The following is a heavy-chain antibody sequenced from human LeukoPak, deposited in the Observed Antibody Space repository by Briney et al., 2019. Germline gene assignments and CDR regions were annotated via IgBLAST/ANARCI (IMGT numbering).Heavy chain of an antibody. CDR1: GYTFSNYD. Sequence: ASVKVSCKASGYTFSNYDINWVRQAAGRGLEWVGWLNPNSGGSGYAQNFQGRVTMTRITSITTAYMELSSLRSEDTAVYYCAREGHDYVWGSYRNSDYWGQGTLVTVSS. D-gene: IGHD3-16*02. CDR2: LNPNSGGS. V-gene: IGHV1-8*02. J-gene: IGHJ4*02. CDR3: AREGHDYVWGSYRNSDY.